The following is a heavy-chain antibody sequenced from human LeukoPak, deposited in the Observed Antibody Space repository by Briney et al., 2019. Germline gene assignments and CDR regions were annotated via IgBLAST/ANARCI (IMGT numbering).Heavy chain of an antibody. Sequence: SVKVSCKASGGTFSSYAISWVRQAPGQGLEWMGRIIPIFGIANYAQKFQGRVTITADKSTGTAYMELSSLRSEDTAVYYCARDSLMRYNWNYVAEFDYWGQGTLVTVSS. V-gene: IGHV1-69*04. CDR1: GGTFSSYA. J-gene: IGHJ4*02. CDR2: IIPIFGIA. D-gene: IGHD1-7*01. CDR3: ARDSLMRYNWNYVAEFDY.